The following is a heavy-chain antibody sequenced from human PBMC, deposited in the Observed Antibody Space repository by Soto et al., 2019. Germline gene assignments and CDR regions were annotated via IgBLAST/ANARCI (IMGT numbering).Heavy chain of an antibody. J-gene: IGHJ6*03. V-gene: IGHV3-13*01. CDR1: GFTFSSYD. Sequence: EVQLVESGGGLVQPGGSLRLSCAASGFTFSSYDMHWVRQATGKGLEWVSAIGTAGDTYYPGSVKGRFTISRENAKNSLYLQMNSLRAGDTAVYYCARVLLRYLDWLLTYYYYYMDVWGKGTTVTVSS. D-gene: IGHD3-9*01. CDR3: ARVLLRYLDWLLTYYYYYMDV. CDR2: IGTAGDT.